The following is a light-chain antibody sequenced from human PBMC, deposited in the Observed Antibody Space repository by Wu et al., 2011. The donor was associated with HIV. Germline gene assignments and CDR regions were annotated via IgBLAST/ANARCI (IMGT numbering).Light chain of an antibody. J-gene: IGKJ4*01. CDR1: LSVSSN. CDR2: GAS. Sequence: EIVLTQSPATLSVSPGERATFSCRASLSVSSNLAWYQQKRGQTPRLLIYGASTRATGIPARFSGSGSGTDFTLTISSLEPEDFAVYYCQQRKSWGTFGGGTKVEI. CDR3: QQRKSWGT. V-gene: IGKV3-15*01.